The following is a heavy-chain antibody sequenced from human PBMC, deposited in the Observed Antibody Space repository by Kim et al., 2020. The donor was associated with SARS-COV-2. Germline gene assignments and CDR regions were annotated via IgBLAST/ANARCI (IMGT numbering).Heavy chain of an antibody. D-gene: IGHD3-10*01. CDR1: AGSISSYY. CDR2: IYYSGST. Sequence: SETLSPTCTVSAGSISSYYWSWIRQPPGKGLEWIGYIYYSGSTNYNPSLKSRVTISVDTSKNQFSLKLSSVTAADTAVYYCASSEGVTGFHDYWGQGTLVTVSS. V-gene: IGHV4-59*01. CDR3: ASSEGVTGFHDY. J-gene: IGHJ4*02.